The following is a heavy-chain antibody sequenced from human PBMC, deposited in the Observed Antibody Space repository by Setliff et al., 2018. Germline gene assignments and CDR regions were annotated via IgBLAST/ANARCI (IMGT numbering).Heavy chain of an antibody. CDR2: IKGFPDGETT. CDR1: GFVFTNAW. Sequence: PGGSLRLSCSASGFVFTNAWLSWVRQAPGKGLEWVGRIKGFPDGETTDYAAPVKGRFTISRDDSKNTLYLQMNSLKTEDTAVYYCVKLVPQAISSDPWGQGTLVTVSS. V-gene: IGHV3-15*01. CDR3: VKLVPQAISSDP. D-gene: IGHD3-10*01. J-gene: IGHJ5*02.